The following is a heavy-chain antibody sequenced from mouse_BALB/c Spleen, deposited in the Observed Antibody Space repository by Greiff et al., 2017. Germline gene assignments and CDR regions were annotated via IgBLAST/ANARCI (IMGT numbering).Heavy chain of an antibody. D-gene: IGHD2-14*01. CDR2: IYPYNGGT. CDR1: GYTFTDYN. V-gene: IGHV1S29*02. J-gene: IGHJ3*01. Sequence: VQLKQSGPELVKPGASVKISCKASGYTFTDYNMHWVKQSHGKSLEWIGYIYPYNGGTGYNQKFKSKATLTVDNSSSTAYMELRSLTSEDSAVYYCAGYDWFAYWGQGTLVTVSA. CDR3: AGYDWFAY.